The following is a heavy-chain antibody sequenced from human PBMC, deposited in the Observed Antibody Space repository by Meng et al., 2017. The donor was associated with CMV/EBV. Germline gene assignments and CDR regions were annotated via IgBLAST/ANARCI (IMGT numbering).Heavy chain of an antibody. V-gene: IGHV3-30-3*01. CDR1: GFTFSSYA. CDR3: ARDLGYGDYVGYFDY. CDR2: ISYDGSNK. J-gene: IGHJ4*02. Sequence: GGSLRLSCAASGFTFSSYAMHWVRQAPGKGLEWVAVISYDGSNKYYADSVKGRFTISRDNSKNTLYLQMNSLRAEDTAVYYCARDLGYGDYVGYFDYWGQGTLVTVS. D-gene: IGHD4-17*01.